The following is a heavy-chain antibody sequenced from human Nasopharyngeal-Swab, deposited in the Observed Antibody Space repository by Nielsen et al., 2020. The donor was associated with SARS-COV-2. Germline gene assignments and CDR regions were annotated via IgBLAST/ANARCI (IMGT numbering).Heavy chain of an antibody. Sequence: WIRQPPGKGLEWIGEINHSGSTNYNPSLKRRVTISVDTSKNQFSLKLSSVTAADTAVYYCARVRVNKSGWFDPWGQGTLVTVSS. CDR2: INHSGST. J-gene: IGHJ5*02. D-gene: IGHD2-21*01. CDR3: ARVRVNKSGWFDP. V-gene: IGHV4-34*01.